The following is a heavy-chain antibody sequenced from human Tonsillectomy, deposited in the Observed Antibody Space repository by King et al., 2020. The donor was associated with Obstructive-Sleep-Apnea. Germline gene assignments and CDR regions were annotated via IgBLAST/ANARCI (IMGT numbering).Heavy chain of an antibody. CDR3: ARDRPPLPYSSSWYYFDY. J-gene: IGHJ4*02. D-gene: IGHD6-13*01. CDR2: TCYRSKWYN. CDR1: GDSVSSNSAA. Sequence: VQLQQSGPGLVKPSQTLSLTCAISGDSVSSNSAAWNWIRQSPSRGLEWLGRTCYRSKWYNDYAVSVKSRITINPDTSKNQFSLQLNSVTPEDTAVYYCARDRPPLPYSSSWYYFDYWGQGTLVTVSS. V-gene: IGHV6-1*01.